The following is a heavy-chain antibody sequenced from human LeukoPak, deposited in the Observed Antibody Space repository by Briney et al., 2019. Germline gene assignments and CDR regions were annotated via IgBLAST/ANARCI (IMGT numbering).Heavy chain of an antibody. Sequence: PGGSLRLSCAASGLTVTNAWMNWVRQAPGKGLEWVGRIASKTDGGTTDYAAPVKGRFTISRDDSKNTLSLQMNSLKTEDTAVYYCTTGIRGVCGQGTLVTVSS. CDR1: GLTVTNAW. J-gene: IGHJ4*02. CDR2: IASKTDGGTT. CDR3: TTGIRGV. V-gene: IGHV3-15*04.